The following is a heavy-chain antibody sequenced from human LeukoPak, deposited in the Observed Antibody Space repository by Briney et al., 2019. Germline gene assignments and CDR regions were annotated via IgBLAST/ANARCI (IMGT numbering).Heavy chain of an antibody. J-gene: IGHJ4*02. CDR3: AKPFGYYDSSGYYYEIDY. D-gene: IGHD3-22*01. V-gene: IGHV3-23*01. CDR2: ISGSGGST. Sequence: GGSLRLSCAASGFTFSSYAMSWVRQAPGKGLEWVSAISGSGGSTYYADSVKGRFTISTDNSKNTLYLQMNSLRAEDTAVYYCAKPFGYYDSSGYYYEIDYWGQGTLVTVSS. CDR1: GFTFSSYA.